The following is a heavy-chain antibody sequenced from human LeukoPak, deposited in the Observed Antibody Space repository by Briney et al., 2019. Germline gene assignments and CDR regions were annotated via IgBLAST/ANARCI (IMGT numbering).Heavy chain of an antibody. CDR1: GGSISSYY. D-gene: IGHD3-3*01. CDR3: AGAPSIFGVVITKPLPYYYYGMDV. J-gene: IGHJ6*02. V-gene: IGHV4-59*01. Sequence: SETLSLTCTASGGSISSYYWSWIRQPPGKGLEWIGYIYYSGSTNYNPSLKSRVTISVDTSKNQFSLKLSSVTAADTAVYYCAGAPSIFGVVITKPLPYYYYGMDVWGQGTTVTVSS. CDR2: IYYSGST.